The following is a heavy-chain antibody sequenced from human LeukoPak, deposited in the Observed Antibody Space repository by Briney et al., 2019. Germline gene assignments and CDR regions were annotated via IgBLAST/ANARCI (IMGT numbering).Heavy chain of an antibody. V-gene: IGHV4-59*11. CDR2: IYNSGGP. D-gene: IGHD3-22*01. J-gene: IGHJ4*02. CDR3: ARVVMDYDSSGYYEVMDY. CDR1: GGSISSHY. Sequence: SETLSLTCTVPGGSISSHYWSWIRQPPGKGLDSIGYIYNSGGPTYNPSLKSRVTISVDTSKNQFFLRLSSVTAADTAVYHCARVVMDYDSSGYYEVMDYWGQGTLVTVSS.